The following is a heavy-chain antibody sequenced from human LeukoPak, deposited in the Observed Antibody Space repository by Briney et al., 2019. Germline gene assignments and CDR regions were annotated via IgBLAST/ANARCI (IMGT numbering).Heavy chain of an antibody. D-gene: IGHD2-15*01. CDR1: GFTFNFYG. J-gene: IGHJ2*01. V-gene: IGHV3-33*01. CDR2: IWYDGSNK. CDR3: ARDHCSGFPGCYYFDL. Sequence: GGSLRLSCTGSGFTFNFYGLHWVRQAPGKGLEWVAGIWYDGSNKYYGDSVKGRFVISRDNSNSTMFLEMNSVRVEDTAIYYCARDHCSGFPGCYYFDLWGRGALVTASS.